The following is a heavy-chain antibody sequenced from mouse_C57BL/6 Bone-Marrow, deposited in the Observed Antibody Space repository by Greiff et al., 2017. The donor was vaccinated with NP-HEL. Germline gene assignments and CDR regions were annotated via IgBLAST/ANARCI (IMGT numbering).Heavy chain of an antibody. CDR3: ARHGGFGRDDFDY. CDR1: GFTFSDYY. J-gene: IGHJ2*01. CDR2: ISNGGGST. Sequence: EVQLQQSGGGLVQPGGSLKLSCAASGFTFSDYYMYWVRQTPEKRLEWVAYISNGGGSTYYPDTVKGRFTISRDNAKNTLYLQMSRLKSEDTAMYYCARHGGFGRDDFDYWGQGTTLTVSS. V-gene: IGHV5-12*01.